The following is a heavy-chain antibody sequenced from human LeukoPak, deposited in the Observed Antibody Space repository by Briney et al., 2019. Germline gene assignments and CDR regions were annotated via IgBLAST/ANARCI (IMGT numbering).Heavy chain of an antibody. D-gene: IGHD1-1*01. Sequence: EPGGSLRLSCAAPGITFSNYNMNWVRQAPGKGLEWISSITSSSSYTFYADSVKGRFTISRDNAKNSLYLQMNSLRVEDTAIYYCARDPYNGAYSEGYYYYYMDVWGKGTTVTVSS. V-gene: IGHV3-21*01. CDR2: ITSSSSYT. J-gene: IGHJ6*03. CDR3: ARDPYNGAYSEGYYYYYMDV. CDR1: GITFSNYN.